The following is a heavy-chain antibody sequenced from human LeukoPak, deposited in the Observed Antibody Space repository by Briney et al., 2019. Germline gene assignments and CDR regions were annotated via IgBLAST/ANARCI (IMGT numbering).Heavy chain of an antibody. V-gene: IGHV1-69*13. J-gene: IGHJ4*02. CDR3: AREEALGGLFDY. Sequence: SVKVSCKASGGTFSSYAISRVRQAPGQGLEWMGGIIPIFGTANYAQKFQGRVTITADESTSTAYMELSSLRSEDTAVYYCAREEALGGLFDYWGQGTLVTVSS. CDR1: GGTFSSYA. CDR2: IIPIFGTA. D-gene: IGHD3/OR15-3a*01.